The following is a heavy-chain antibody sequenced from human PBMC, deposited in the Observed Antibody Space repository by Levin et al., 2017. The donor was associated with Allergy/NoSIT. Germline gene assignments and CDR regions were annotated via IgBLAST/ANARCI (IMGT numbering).Heavy chain of an antibody. CDR1: GFTFSSYA. CDR3: AKDGSNYVVDWFDP. J-gene: IGHJ5*02. Sequence: GESLKISCAASGFTFSSYAMSWVRQAPGKGLEWVSAISGSGGSTYYADSVKGRFTISRDNSKNTLYLQMNSLRAEDTAVYYCAKDGSNYVVDWFDPWGQGTLVTVSS. V-gene: IGHV3-23*01. D-gene: IGHD4-11*01. CDR2: ISGSGGST.